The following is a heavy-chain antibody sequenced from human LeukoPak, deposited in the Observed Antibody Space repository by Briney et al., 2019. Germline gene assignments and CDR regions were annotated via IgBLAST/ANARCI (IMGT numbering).Heavy chain of an antibody. J-gene: IGHJ5*02. CDR3: ARDPIFGYSSSGSRSNWFDP. CDR2: IYTSGST. D-gene: IGHD6-13*01. V-gene: IGHV4-4*07. Sequence: PSETLSLTCTVSGGSISSYYWSWIRQPAGKGLEWIGRIYTSGSTNYNPSLKSRVTMSVDTSKNQFSLKLSSVTAADTAVYYCARDPIFGYSSSGSRSNWFDPWGQGTLVTVSS. CDR1: GGSISSYY.